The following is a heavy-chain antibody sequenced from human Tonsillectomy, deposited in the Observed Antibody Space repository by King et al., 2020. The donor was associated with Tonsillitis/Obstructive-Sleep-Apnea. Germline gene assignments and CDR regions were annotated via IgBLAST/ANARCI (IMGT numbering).Heavy chain of an antibody. J-gene: IGHJ5*02. CDR1: GFSLTTNGVG. CDR3: AHRGFKKGTTSFDP. Sequence: TLQESGPTLVKPTQTLTLTCTISGFSLTTNGVGVGWFRQPPGKALEWLALIYWDDDQRYSPSLKSRLTITKDTSKNQVVLTLTDMDPVDTATYFCAHRGFKKGTTSFDPWGQGTLVTVSS. V-gene: IGHV2-5*02. CDR2: IYWDDDQ. D-gene: IGHD1-14*01.